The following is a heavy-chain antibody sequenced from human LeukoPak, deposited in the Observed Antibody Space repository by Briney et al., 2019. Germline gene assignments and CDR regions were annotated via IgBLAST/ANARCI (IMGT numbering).Heavy chain of an antibody. D-gene: IGHD3-10*01. J-gene: IGHJ4*02. V-gene: IGHV3-23*01. CDR1: GFSFSSYA. CDR3: AKRNTMVRGGPCFDY. CDR2: IFGNGDTT. Sequence: GRSLRLSCAASGFSFSSYAMNWVRQAPGKGVEWVSIIFGNGDTTYYADSVKDRFTVSRGNSKDTLYLQMNDLRPDDTAIYYCAKRNTMVRGGPCFDYWGQGLLVTVSS.